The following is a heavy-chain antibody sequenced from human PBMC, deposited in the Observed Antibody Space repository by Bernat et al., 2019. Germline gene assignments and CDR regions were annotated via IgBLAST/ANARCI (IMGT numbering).Heavy chain of an antibody. CDR1: GYSFTSYW. J-gene: IGHJ2*01. V-gene: IGHV5-51*01. CDR2: IYPGDSDT. Sequence: EVQLVQSGAEVKKPGESLKISCKGSGYSFTSYWIGWLRQMPGKGLEWMGIIYPGDSDTRYSPSFQGQFTISADKSISTAYLQWSSLKASDTAMYYCARRPSSSSWYFNWYFDLWGRGTLVTVSS. D-gene: IGHD6-13*01. CDR3: ARRPSSSSWYFNWYFDL.